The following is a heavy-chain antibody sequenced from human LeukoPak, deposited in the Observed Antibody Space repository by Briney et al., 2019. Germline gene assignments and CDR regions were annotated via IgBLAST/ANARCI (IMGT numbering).Heavy chain of an antibody. CDR1: GFTFDTYN. J-gene: IGHJ4*02. V-gene: IGHV3-21*01. D-gene: IGHD4-23*01. CDR3: ARDYGGSSPFDY. CDR2: IRSYSSYI. Sequence: GGSLRLSCAASGFTFDTYNFNWVRQAPGKGLEWVATIRSYSSYIHYGDSVKGRFTISRDDAERSVYLQMNSLRAEDTAVYYCARDYGGSSPFDYWGQGTLVTVSS.